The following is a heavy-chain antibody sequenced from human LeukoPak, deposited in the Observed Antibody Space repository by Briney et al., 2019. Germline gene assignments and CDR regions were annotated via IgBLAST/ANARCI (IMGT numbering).Heavy chain of an antibody. CDR2: ISGGGDST. V-gene: IGHV3-23*01. CDR3: AKDGEYYYDSSGYYYPN. Sequence: GGSLRLSCAASGFTFSSYAMSWVRQAPGKGLEWVSAISGGGDSTYYADSVKGRFTISRDNSKNTLYLQMNSPRAEDTAMYYCAKDGEYYYDSSGYYYPNWGQGTLVTVSS. J-gene: IGHJ4*02. CDR1: GFTFSSYA. D-gene: IGHD3-22*01.